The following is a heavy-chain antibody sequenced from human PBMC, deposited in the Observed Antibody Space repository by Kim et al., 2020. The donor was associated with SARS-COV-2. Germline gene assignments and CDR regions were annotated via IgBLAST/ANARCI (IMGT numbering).Heavy chain of an antibody. Sequence: SVKVSCKASGYTFSTYDINWVRQAPGKGLEWMGCMNPKSGNSGLAPKFQGRVTMTRNTSTSTAYMDLHSLRSDDTAVYYCARGREWLVPFDIWGPGTLV. CDR2: MNPKSGNS. V-gene: IGHV1-8*01. D-gene: IGHD6-19*01. CDR3: ARGREWLVPFDI. J-gene: IGHJ3*02. CDR1: GYTFSTYD.